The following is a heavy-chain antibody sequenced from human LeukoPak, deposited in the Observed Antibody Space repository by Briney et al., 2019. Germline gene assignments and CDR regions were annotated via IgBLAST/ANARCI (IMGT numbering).Heavy chain of an antibody. V-gene: IGHV1-8*01. D-gene: IGHD6-19*01. CDR3: ARGVGSGWYSYYYYGMDV. J-gene: IGHJ6*02. CDR1: GYTFTSYD. Sequence: ASVKVSCKASGYTFTSYDINWMRQATGQGLEWMGWMNPNSGNTGYAQKFQGRVTMTRNTSISTAYMELSSLRSEDTAVYYCARGVGSGWYSYYYYGMDVWGQGTTVTVSS. CDR2: MNPNSGNT.